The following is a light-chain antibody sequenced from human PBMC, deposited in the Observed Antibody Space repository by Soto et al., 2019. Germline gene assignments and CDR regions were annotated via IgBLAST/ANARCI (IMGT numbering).Light chain of an antibody. CDR3: CSYSGSNSAL. CDR1: GSDIGEDDF. V-gene: IGLV2-11*02. CDR2: EAT. J-gene: IGLJ2*01. Sequence: QSALTQPRSVSGSPGQPVTISCTGTGSDIGEDDFVSWYQQHPGKVPRVIIYEATRRASGVPDRFSGSKSGNTASLTISGLQAEDEADYYCCSYSGSNSALFGGGTKVTVL.